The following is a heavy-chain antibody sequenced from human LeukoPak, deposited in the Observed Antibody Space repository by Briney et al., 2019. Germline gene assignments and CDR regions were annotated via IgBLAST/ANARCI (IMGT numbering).Heavy chain of an antibody. CDR2: IKQDGSEK. CDR1: EFTFSSYW. D-gene: IGHD3-10*01. J-gene: IGHJ3*02. CDR3: ARDGRHYYGSGNYYSKDAFDI. Sequence: GGSLRLSCAASEFTFSSYWMSWVRQAPGKGLEWVANIKQDGSEKYYVDSVKGRFTISRDNGKNSLFLQMNSLRVEDTAVYYCARDGRHYYGSGNYYSKDAFDIWGQGTMVTVSS. V-gene: IGHV3-7*01.